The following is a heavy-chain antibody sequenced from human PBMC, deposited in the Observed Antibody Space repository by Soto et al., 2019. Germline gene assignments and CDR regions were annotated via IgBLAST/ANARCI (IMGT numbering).Heavy chain of an antibody. V-gene: IGHV2-5*02. CDR2: IYWDDDK. D-gene: IGHD3-10*01. CDR1: GFSLSTSGVG. CDR3: AHRPAWGGYGELFLDY. J-gene: IGHJ4*02. Sequence: QITLKESGPTLVKPTQTLTLTCTFSGFSLSTSGVGVGWIRQPPGKALEWLAIIYWDDDKRYSPSLKSRLTSTKDTSQTQVVLIMTEMDHVGTATYYRAHRPAWGGYGELFLDYWGQGTLVTVSS.